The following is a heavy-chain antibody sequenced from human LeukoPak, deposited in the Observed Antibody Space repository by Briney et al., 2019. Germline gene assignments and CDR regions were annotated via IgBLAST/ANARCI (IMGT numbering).Heavy chain of an antibody. CDR2: INPNSGGT. Sequence: ASVKVSCKASGYTFTAYYMHWVRQAPGQGLEWMGWINPNSGGTNYAQNFQGRVTMTSDTSISTAYMELSSLRYDDTAVFYCARGGSKGYYYDSSGYYLLWGQGTLVTVSS. J-gene: IGHJ4*02. CDR1: GYTFTAYY. CDR3: ARGGSKGYYYDSSGYYLL. V-gene: IGHV1-2*02. D-gene: IGHD3-22*01.